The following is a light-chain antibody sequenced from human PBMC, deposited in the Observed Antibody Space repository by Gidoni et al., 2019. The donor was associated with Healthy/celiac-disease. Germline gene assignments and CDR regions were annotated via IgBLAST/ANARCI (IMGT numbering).Light chain of an antibody. Sequence: QSALTQPASVSGSPCQSITISCTGTSSDVGGYNFVSWYQQHPGKAPKLMIYEVSNRPSGVSNRFSGSKSGNTASLTISGLQAEDEADYYCSSYRSSSNVVFGGGTKLTV. J-gene: IGLJ2*01. CDR1: SSDVGGYNF. CDR2: EVS. CDR3: SSYRSSSNVV. V-gene: IGLV2-14*01.